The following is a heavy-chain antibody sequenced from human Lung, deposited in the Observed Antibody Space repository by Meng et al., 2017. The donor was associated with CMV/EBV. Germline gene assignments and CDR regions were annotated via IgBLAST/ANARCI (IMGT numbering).Heavy chain of an antibody. V-gene: IGHV1-2*02. Sequence: ASVXVSXKASGYTFTGYNIHWVRQAPGQGLEWMGWINPNTGDTKYAQKFQGRVTLTRDMSISTAYMELSRLKSDDTAVFFCARLFNTSLVTNYYYGMDVWGQGXTVTVSS. D-gene: IGHD3-10*01. CDR2: INPNTGDT. J-gene: IGHJ6*02. CDR3: ARLFNTSLVTNYYYGMDV. CDR1: GYTFTGYN.